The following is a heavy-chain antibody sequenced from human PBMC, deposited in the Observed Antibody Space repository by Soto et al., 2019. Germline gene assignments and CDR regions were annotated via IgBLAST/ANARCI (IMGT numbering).Heavy chain of an antibody. CDR2: IYYSGST. D-gene: IGHD5-18*01. Sequence: QVQLQESGPGLVKPSQTLSLTCTVSGGSISSGGYYWSWIRQHPGKGLEWIGYIYYSGSTYYNPSLKSRVTXQXXXSXXQFSLKLSSVTAADTAVYYCASRGYSYGFSLGMDVWGQGTTVTVSS. CDR1: GGSISSGGYY. J-gene: IGHJ6*02. CDR3: ASRGYSYGFSLGMDV. V-gene: IGHV4-31*03.